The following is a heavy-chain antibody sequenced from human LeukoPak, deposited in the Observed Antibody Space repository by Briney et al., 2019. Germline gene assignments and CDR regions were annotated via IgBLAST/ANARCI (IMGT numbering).Heavy chain of an antibody. CDR3: AKDRDYFGSGSYYKGPFDY. V-gene: IGHV3-23*01. Sequence: PGGSLRLSCAASGFTFSIYAMNWVRQAPGKGLEWISTFGGSGGSTYYADSVKGRFTISRDNSRNTLYLQMNSLRAEDTAIYYCAKDRDYFGSGSYYKGPFDYWGQGTLVTVSS. D-gene: IGHD3-10*01. CDR2: FGGSGGST. CDR1: GFTFSIYA. J-gene: IGHJ4*02.